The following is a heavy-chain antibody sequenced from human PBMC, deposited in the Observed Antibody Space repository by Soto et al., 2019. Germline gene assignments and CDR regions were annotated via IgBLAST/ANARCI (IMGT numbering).Heavy chain of an antibody. CDR3: AKGPDIVLMVYATHFDY. CDR2: ISYDGSNK. Sequence: QVPLVESGGGVVQPGRSLRLSCAASGFTFSSYGMHWVRQAPGKGLEWVAVISYDGSNKYYADSVKGRFTISRDNYKNTLYLQMNSLRAEDTAVYYCAKGPDIVLMVYATHFDYWGQGTLVTVSS. V-gene: IGHV3-30*18. D-gene: IGHD2-8*01. J-gene: IGHJ4*02. CDR1: GFTFSSYG.